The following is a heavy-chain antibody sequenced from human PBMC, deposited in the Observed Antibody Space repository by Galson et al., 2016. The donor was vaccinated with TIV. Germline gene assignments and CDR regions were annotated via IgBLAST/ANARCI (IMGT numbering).Heavy chain of an antibody. CDR2: ISGSADRADRA. Sequence: SLRLSCAASGFTFETYAMTWVRPAPGKGLEWVSVISGSADRADRAYYADSVGGRFTISSDNSRNTVFLEMNSLTVEDTAVYYCAKGGSWYDYWGPGTLVTVSS. CDR1: GFTFETYA. D-gene: IGHD6-13*01. CDR3: AKGGSWYDY. V-gene: IGHV3-23*01. J-gene: IGHJ4*02.